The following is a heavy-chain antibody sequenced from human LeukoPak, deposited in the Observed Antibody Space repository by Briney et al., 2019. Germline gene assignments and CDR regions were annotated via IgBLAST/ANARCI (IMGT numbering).Heavy chain of an antibody. CDR2: ISAYNGNT. CDR1: GHTFTSYG. Sequence: ASVKVSCKASGHTFTSYGISWVRQAPGQGLEWVGWISAYNGNTNYAQKLQGRVTMTTDTSTSTAYMELRSLRSDDTAVYYCARDNYYDSSGYYFGAFDIWGQGTMVTVSS. J-gene: IGHJ3*02. D-gene: IGHD3-22*01. V-gene: IGHV1-18*01. CDR3: ARDNYYDSSGYYFGAFDI.